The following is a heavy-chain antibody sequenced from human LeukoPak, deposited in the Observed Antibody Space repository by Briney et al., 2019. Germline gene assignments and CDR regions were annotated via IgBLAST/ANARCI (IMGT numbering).Heavy chain of an antibody. V-gene: IGHV3-74*01. J-gene: IGHJ4*02. CDR1: GFFFSGHW. Sequence: GGSLRLSCTASGFFFSGHWMHWARQLPGKGLVWVSRISPTGSTTSYADSVKGRFTVSRDNAKNTLYLQVNNLRAEDTAVYYCARGPNSNWSGLDFWGQGTLLTVSS. CDR3: ARGPNSNWSGLDF. D-gene: IGHD6-6*01. CDR2: ISPTGSTT.